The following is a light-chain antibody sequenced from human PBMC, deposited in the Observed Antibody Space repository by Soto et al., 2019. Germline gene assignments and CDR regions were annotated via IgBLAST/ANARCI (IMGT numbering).Light chain of an antibody. V-gene: IGKV1-27*01. Sequence: DIQMTQSPSSLSASVGDRVTITCRASQGISDYLAWYQQKPGKVPKLLIYGASTLQSGVPSRFSGSQSGTDFTLTISSLQPEDVATYYCQKYNSAPWTFGQGTKVEIK. CDR2: GAS. J-gene: IGKJ1*01. CDR3: QKYNSAPWT. CDR1: QGISDY.